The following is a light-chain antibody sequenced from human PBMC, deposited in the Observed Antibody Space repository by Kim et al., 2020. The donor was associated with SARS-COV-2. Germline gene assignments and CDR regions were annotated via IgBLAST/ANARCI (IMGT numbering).Light chain of an antibody. CDR3: QAWDSSTAV. CDR2: HDS. J-gene: IGLJ3*02. V-gene: IGLV3-1*01. CDR1: KWGDKY. Sequence: GSPGRTARITCSGDKWGDKYACWYQQKPGQSPVLVIYHDSKRPSGIPERVSGSISGNTATLTISGTQAMDEADYYWQAWDSSTAVFGGGTKLTVL.